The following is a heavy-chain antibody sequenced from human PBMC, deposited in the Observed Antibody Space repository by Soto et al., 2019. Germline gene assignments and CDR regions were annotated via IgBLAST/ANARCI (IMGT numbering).Heavy chain of an antibody. CDR2: ISGSGGST. Sequence: LRLSCAASGFTFSSYAMSWVRQAPGKGLEWVSAISGSGGSTYYADSVKGRFTISRDNSKNTLYLQMNSLRAEDTAVYYCANGGYEIPYYFDYWRQVTLFTVSS. J-gene: IGHJ4*02. V-gene: IGHV3-23*01. D-gene: IGHD5-12*01. CDR3: ANGGYEIPYYFDY. CDR1: GFTFSSYA.